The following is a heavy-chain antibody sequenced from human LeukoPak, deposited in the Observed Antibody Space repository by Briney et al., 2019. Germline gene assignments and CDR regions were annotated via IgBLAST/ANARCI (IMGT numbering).Heavy chain of an antibody. CDR1: GGSISSSSYY. D-gene: IGHD3-10*01. CDR3: ARQGKRDDYVDY. CDR2: IYYSGST. Sequence: QPSETLSLTCTVSGGSISSSSYYWGWIRQPPGKGLEWIGSIYYSGSTYYNPSLKSRVTISVDTSKNQFSLKLSSVTAADTAVYYCARQGKRDDYVDYWGQGTLATVSS. V-gene: IGHV4-39*01. J-gene: IGHJ4*02.